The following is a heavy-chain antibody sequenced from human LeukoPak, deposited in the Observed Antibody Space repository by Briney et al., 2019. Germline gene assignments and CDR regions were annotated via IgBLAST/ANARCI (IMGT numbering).Heavy chain of an antibody. J-gene: IGHJ4*02. D-gene: IGHD4-17*01. CDR1: GGSISSSSYY. CDR2: ISSSGSTI. CDR3: ARGLRGYYFDY. V-gene: IGHV3-11*01. Sequence: LSLTCTVSGGSISSSSYYWGWIRQAPGKGLEWVSYISSSGSTIYYADSVKGRFTISRDNAKNSLYLQMNSLRAEDTAVYYCARGLRGYYFDYWGQGTLVTVSS.